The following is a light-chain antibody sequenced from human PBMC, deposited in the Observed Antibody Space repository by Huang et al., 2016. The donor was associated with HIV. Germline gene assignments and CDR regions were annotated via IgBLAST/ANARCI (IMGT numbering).Light chain of an antibody. J-gene: IGKJ3*01. V-gene: IGKV4-1*01. CDR2: WAS. CDR3: QQYYTTPVT. Sequence: DIVMTQSPASLAVSLGERATIDCKSSQTLLYSSNNKDYLAWYQQQPGQPPKLIFYWASTREAGVPDRFTGSGSGTDFPLTISSLQAEDVAVYYCQQYYTTPVTFGPGTKVEIK. CDR1: QTLLYSSNNKDY.